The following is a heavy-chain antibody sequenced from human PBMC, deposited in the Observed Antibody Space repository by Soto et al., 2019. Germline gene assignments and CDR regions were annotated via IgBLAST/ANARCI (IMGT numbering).Heavy chain of an antibody. CDR2: IYHSGTT. J-gene: IGHJ4*02. CDR1: GASISDNW. D-gene: IGHD6-19*01. CDR3: ARNIAVPRTRGFDY. Sequence: QVQLQESGPGLVKPSGTLSLTCAVSGASISDNWWSWVRQPPGKGLEWIGEIYHSGTTHYNPSLWSRVTISVDKSNNQFSLNLNSVTAADTAVYYCARNIAVPRTRGFDYWGQGTLVTVSS. V-gene: IGHV4-4*02.